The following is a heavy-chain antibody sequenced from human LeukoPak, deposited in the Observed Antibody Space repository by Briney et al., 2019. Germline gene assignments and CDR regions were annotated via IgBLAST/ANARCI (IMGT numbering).Heavy chain of an antibody. D-gene: IGHD6-13*01. CDR2: ISGSGGST. V-gene: IGHV3-23*01. J-gene: IGHJ4*02. Sequence: GGSLRLSCAASGFTVSSNYMSWVRQAPGKGLEWVSAISGSGGSTYYADSVKGRFTISRDNSKNTLYLQMNSLRAEDTAVYYCARRAAAPYCFDFWGQGALVTVSS. CDR1: GFTVSSNY. CDR3: ARRAAAPYCFDF.